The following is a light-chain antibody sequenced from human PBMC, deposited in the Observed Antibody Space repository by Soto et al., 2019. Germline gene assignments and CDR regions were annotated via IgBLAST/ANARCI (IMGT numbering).Light chain of an antibody. CDR3: GSYTSSYTHWL. J-gene: IGLJ3*02. V-gene: IGLV2-14*01. Sequence: QSALTQPDSVSGSPGQSITISCAGASSDIGGYNYVSWYQQHPGKAPRLMIYEVSYRPSGVSDRFSGSKSGNTASLTISGLQAEDEADYFCGSYTSSYTHWLFGGGTKLTVL. CDR2: EVS. CDR1: SSDIGGYNY.